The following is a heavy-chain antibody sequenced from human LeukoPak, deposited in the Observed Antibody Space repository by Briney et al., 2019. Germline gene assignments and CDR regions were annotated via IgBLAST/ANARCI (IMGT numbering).Heavy chain of an antibody. CDR1: GFTFSSYS. D-gene: IGHD5-12*01. V-gene: IGHV3-48*03. Sequence: PGGSLRLSCAASGFTFSSYSMNWVRQAPGKGLEWVSFISSSGSTTYYADSVKGRFTISRDNAKNSLYLQLNSLRAEDTAVYYCARVGGYSGYAPGYFDYWGQGTLVTVSS. CDR2: ISSSGSTT. J-gene: IGHJ4*02. CDR3: ARVGGYSGYAPGYFDY.